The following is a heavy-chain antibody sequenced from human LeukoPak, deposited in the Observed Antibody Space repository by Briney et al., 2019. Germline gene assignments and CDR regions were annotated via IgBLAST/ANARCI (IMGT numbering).Heavy chain of an antibody. CDR2: ISAYNGNT. J-gene: IGHJ4*02. CDR1: GGTFSSYA. V-gene: IGHV1-18*01. D-gene: IGHD2-15*01. CDR3: AREPDIVVVVAAKALDY. Sequence: GSSVKVSCKASGGTFSSYAISWVRQAPGQGLEWMGWISAYNGNTNYAQKLQGRVTMTTDTSTSTAYMELRSLRSDDTAVYYCAREPDIVVVVAAKALDYWGQGTLVTVSS.